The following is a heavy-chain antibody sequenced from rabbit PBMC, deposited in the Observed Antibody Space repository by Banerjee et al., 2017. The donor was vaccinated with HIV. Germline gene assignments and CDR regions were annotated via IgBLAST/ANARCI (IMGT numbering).Heavy chain of an antibody. CDR3: ARDASGVDYWSFSL. V-gene: IGHV1S45*01. CDR1: GFSFSSSYY. Sequence: QQQLEESGGGLVKPEGSLTLTCTASGFSFSSSYYMCWVRQAPGKGLEWIACIYAGSSGSTYYASWAKGRFTISKTSSTTVTLQMTSLTAADTATYFCARDASGVDYWSFSLWGQGTLVTVS. CDR2: IYAGSSGST. D-gene: IGHD1-1*01. J-gene: IGHJ4*01.